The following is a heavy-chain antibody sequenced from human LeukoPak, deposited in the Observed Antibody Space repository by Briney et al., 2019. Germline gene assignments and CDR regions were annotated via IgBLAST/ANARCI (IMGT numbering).Heavy chain of an antibody. V-gene: IGHV4-30-2*01. CDR3: ARCRRGKSSSWYEVWFDP. CDR2: IYHSGST. J-gene: IGHJ5*02. D-gene: IGHD6-13*01. CDR1: GGSISSGGYY. Sequence: SETLSLTCTVSGGSISSGGYYWNWIRQPPGKGLEWIGYIYHSGSTYYNPSLKSRVTISVDRSKNQFSLKLSSVTAADTAVYYCARCRRGKSSSWYEVWFDPWGQGTLVTVSS.